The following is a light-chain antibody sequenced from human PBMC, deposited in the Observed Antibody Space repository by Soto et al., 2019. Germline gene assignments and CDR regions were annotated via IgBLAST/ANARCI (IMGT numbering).Light chain of an antibody. CDR2: GAS. Sequence: EIVMTQSPATLSVSPGERATLSCRASQSVSSNLAWYQQKPGQAPRLLIYGASTRATGIPARFSGSGSGTEFPLTISSLQSEDFAVYYCQQYNKWPPYTFGQGTKPEIK. CDR1: QSVSSN. J-gene: IGKJ2*01. CDR3: QQYNKWPPYT. V-gene: IGKV3-15*01.